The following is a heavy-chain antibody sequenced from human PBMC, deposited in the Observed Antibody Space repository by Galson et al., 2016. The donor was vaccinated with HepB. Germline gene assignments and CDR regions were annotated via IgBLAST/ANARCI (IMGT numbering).Heavy chain of an antibody. CDR3: AKSGEMATIGRVDDY. Sequence: SLRLSCAASGFTFRSSVMRWVRQAPGEGLEWVSSISGSGGSTYYADSVKGRFTISRGNSKSTLYLQMTSLTVEDTAIYYCAKSGEMATIGRVDDYWGQGALVTVSS. CDR1: GFTFRSSV. V-gene: IGHV3-23*01. D-gene: IGHD5-24*01. J-gene: IGHJ4*02. CDR2: ISGSGGST.